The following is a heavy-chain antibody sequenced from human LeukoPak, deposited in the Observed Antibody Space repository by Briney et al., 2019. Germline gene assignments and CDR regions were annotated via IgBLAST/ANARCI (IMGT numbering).Heavy chain of an antibody. V-gene: IGHV3-21*01. Sequence: GRSVGLSCAASGFPFSSYSMNWVRQAPGKGREWVSSISSSSSYIYYAEPVKGRFTISRDKAKNSLYLQMNRLRADDTAVYYCARVDSSSWYGDYWGQGTLVTVSS. CDR2: ISSSSSYI. CDR1: GFPFSSYS. J-gene: IGHJ4*02. CDR3: ARVDSSSWYGDY. D-gene: IGHD6-13*01.